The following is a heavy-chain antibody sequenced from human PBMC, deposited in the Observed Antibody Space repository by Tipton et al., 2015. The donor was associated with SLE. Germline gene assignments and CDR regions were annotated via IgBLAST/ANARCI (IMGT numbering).Heavy chain of an antibody. Sequence: TLSLTCTVSGGSISNYYWSWIRQSPVKGLEFIGYIYYSGYTNYNPSLKSRVTMSVDMSKNQFSLELRSVTAADTAVYYCARLLTAAGTHFFDYWGQGTPVTVSS. D-gene: IGHD6-13*01. CDR1: GGSISNYY. V-gene: IGHV4-59*01. CDR3: ARLLTAAGTHFFDY. J-gene: IGHJ4*02. CDR2: IYYSGYT.